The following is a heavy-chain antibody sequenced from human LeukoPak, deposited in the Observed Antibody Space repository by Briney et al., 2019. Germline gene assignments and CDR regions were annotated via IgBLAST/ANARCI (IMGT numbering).Heavy chain of an antibody. Sequence: KPSETLSLTCAVSGGSIRSSSYYWGWIRQPPGKGLEWIGSIYYSGTTYYNPSLKSRVTISVDTSKNQFSLNLNSVTAADTAVYYCATQVGAAPTYFDYWGQGTLVTVSS. CDR2: IYYSGTT. J-gene: IGHJ4*02. CDR3: ATQVGAAPTYFDY. V-gene: IGHV4-39*01. CDR1: GGSIRSSSYY. D-gene: IGHD2-15*01.